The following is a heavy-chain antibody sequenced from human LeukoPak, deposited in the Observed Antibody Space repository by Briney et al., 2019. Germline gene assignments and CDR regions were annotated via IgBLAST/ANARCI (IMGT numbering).Heavy chain of an antibody. Sequence: SETLSLTCTVSGGSISSYYWSWIRQPAGKGLEWIGRIYTSGSTNYNPSLKSRVTISVDTSKNQFSLKLSSVTAADTAVYYCAGVPGIAAAGKPYYYYYMDVWGKGTTVTVSS. CDR2: IYTSGST. CDR3: AGVPGIAAAGKPYYYYYMDV. CDR1: GGSISSYY. J-gene: IGHJ6*03. D-gene: IGHD6-13*01. V-gene: IGHV4-4*07.